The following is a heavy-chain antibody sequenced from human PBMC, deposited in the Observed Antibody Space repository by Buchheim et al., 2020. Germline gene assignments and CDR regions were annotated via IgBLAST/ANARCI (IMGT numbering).Heavy chain of an antibody. J-gene: IGHJ6*02. CDR3: ARVQHSSSSYYGMDV. D-gene: IGHD6-13*01. CDR1: GDTFSSYT. CDR2: IIPMLGIA. Sequence: QVQLVQSGAEVKKPGSSVKVSCKASGDTFSSYTISWVRQAPGQGLEWMGRIIPMLGIANHAQKFQGRVTITADKSTSTAYLELSSLRSEDTAVYYCARVQHSSSSYYGMDVWGQGTT. V-gene: IGHV1-69*02.